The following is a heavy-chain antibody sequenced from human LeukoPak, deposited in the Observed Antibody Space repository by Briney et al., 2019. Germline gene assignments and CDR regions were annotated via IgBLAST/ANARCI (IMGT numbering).Heavy chain of an antibody. CDR1: GYTFINYG. J-gene: IGHJ6*03. Sequence: ASVKVSCKASGYTFINYGISWVRQAPGQGLEWMGWINAYNGNTNYAQKLQGRVTMTRDTSTTTAYMELRSLRSDDTAVYYCARGIFGVVTYYYYYMDVWGKGTTVTVSS. V-gene: IGHV1-18*01. CDR2: INAYNGNT. CDR3: ARGIFGVVTYYYYYMDV. D-gene: IGHD3-3*01.